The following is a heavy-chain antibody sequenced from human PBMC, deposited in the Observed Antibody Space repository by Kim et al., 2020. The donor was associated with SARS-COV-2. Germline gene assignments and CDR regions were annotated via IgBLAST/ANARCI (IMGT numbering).Heavy chain of an antibody. D-gene: IGHD3-9*01. J-gene: IGHJ6*02. CDR3: ARDGSYYDILTGPEPPAYYYYGMDV. Sequence: GGSLRLSCAASGFTFSSYAMHWVRQAPGKGLEWVAVISYDGSNKYYADSVKGRFTISRDNSKKTLYLQMNSLRAEDTAVYYCARDGSYYDILTGPEPPAYYYYGMDVWGPGTTVTVSS. CDR2: ISYDGSNK. V-gene: IGHV3-30*04. CDR1: GFTFSSYA.